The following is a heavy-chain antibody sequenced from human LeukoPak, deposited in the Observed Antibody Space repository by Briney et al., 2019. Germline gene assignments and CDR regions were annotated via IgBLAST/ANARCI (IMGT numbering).Heavy chain of an antibody. J-gene: IGHJ3*02. V-gene: IGHV1-69*13. CDR3: ARSSYMITFGGVIVIQAFDI. CDR1: GYTFTSYG. Sequence: SVKVSCKASGYTFTSYGISWVRQAPGQGLEWMGGIIPIFGTANYAQKFQGRVTITADESTSTAYMELSSLRSEDTAVYYCARSSYMITFGGVIVIQAFDIWGQGTMVTVSS. CDR2: IIPIFGTA. D-gene: IGHD3-16*02.